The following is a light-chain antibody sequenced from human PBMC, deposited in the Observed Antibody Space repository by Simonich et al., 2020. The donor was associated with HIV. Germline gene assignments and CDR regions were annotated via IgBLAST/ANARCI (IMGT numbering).Light chain of an antibody. CDR3: QQYNDWPPWT. CDR2: GAS. J-gene: IGKJ1*01. Sequence: EIVMAQSPATLSVSPGESATLSCRASQIVSSNLAWYHQTPAQAPRLLIYGASTRATGIPDRFSGGGAGTEFTLTISSMQSEYFAVYYCQQYNDWPPWTFGQGTKVEIK. CDR1: QIVSSN. V-gene: IGKV3-15*01.